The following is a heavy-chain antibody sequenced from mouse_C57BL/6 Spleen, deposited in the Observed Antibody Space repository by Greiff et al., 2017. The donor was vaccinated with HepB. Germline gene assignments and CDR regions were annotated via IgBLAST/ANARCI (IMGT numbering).Heavy chain of an antibody. CDR1: GYTFTDYE. Sequence: VKLQQSGAELVRPGASVTLSCKASGYTFTDYEMHWVKQTPVHGLEWIGAIDPETGGTAYNQKFKGKAILTADKSSSTAYMELRSLTSEDSAVYYCTRSRGAMDYWGQGTSVTVSS. J-gene: IGHJ4*01. CDR3: TRSRGAMDY. V-gene: IGHV1-15*01. CDR2: IDPETGGT.